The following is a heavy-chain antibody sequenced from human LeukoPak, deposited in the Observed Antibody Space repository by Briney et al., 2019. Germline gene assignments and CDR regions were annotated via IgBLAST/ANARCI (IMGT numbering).Heavy chain of an antibody. J-gene: IGHJ4*02. CDR1: GFSFSTYN. Sequence: PGGPLRLSCAASGFSFSTYNMHWARQAPGKGLEWLAFMGSDGTTRYYAESVRGRFTISRDTSKDTLYLQMVSLRPEDTAVYYCARDHMWGFDHWGQGTLVTVPS. D-gene: IGHD1-26*01. CDR2: MGSDGTTR. V-gene: IGHV3-30*02. CDR3: ARDHMWGFDH.